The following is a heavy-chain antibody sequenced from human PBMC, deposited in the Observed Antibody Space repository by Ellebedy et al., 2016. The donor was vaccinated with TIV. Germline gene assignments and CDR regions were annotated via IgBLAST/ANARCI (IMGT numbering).Heavy chain of an antibody. CDR3: ASTDHLESYYFDY. D-gene: IGHD3-3*01. CDR1: GGSFSGYC. V-gene: IGHV4-34*01. CDR2: INHSGST. J-gene: IGHJ4*02. Sequence: MPGGSLRLSCAVYGGSFSGYCWRWIRQPPGKGLEWIGEINHSGSTNYNPSLKSRVTISVDTSKNQFSLKLSSVTAADTAVYYCASTDHLESYYFDYWGQGTLVTVSS.